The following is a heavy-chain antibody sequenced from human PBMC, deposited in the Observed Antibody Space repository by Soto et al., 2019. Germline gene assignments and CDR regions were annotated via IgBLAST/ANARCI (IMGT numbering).Heavy chain of an antibody. Sequence: QVQLVQXXAEVKKPGASVKVSCKGLGYNFIKYGINWVRQAPGQGLEWMGWISPYSGYTHSAQKFQGRLTLTTDTAATTAYMELRSLRSADTALYYCTREAIVVIPAAQPSHFDSWGQGTLVTVSS. CDR2: ISPYSGYT. J-gene: IGHJ4*02. V-gene: IGHV1-18*01. CDR1: GYNFIKYG. D-gene: IGHD2-2*01. CDR3: TREAIVVIPAAQPSHFDS.